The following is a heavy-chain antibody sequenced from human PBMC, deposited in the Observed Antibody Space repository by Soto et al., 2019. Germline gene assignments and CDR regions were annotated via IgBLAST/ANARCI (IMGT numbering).Heavy chain of an antibody. CDR3: AKDLGGLDYYYDSSASGPYIDY. Sequence: PGGSLRLSCAASGFTFSSYAMHWVRQAPGKGLEWVAVISYDGSNKYYADSVKGRFTISRDNSKNTLYLQMNSLRAEDTAVYYCAKDLGGLDYYYDSSASGPYIDYWGQGTLVTVSS. J-gene: IGHJ4*02. D-gene: IGHD3-22*01. V-gene: IGHV3-30-3*01. CDR1: GFTFSSYA. CDR2: ISYDGSNK.